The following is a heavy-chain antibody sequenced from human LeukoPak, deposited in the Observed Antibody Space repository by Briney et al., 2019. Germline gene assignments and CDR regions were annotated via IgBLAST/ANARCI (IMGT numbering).Heavy chain of an antibody. CDR2: ISSSSSYI. V-gene: IGHV3-21*01. CDR1: GFTFSSYS. D-gene: IGHD1-26*01. CDR3: ARTISGSYPPYFDY. Sequence: KTRRSLRLSCAASGFTFSSYSINGLRQAPGQMLNSFSSISSSSSYIYYADSLKGRFTISRDNAKNSLYLQMNSLRAEDTAVYYCARTISGSYPPYFDYWGQGTLVTVSS. J-gene: IGHJ4*02.